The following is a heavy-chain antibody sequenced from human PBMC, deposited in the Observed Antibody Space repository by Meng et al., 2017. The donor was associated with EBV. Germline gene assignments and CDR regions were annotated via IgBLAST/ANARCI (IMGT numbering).Heavy chain of an antibody. J-gene: IGHJ4*02. Sequence: QVQVVGLGGGVGQPGRPLRLSCAASEFSFSNYVMHWVRHDPGKGLEWVAVISYDGSKKYYADSVKGRFTISRDNSKNTLYLQMSSLRPEDTAVYYCARDLGITGTVLGYWGQGTLVTVSS. CDR2: ISYDGSKK. CDR1: EFSFSNYV. V-gene: IGHV3-30-3*01. CDR3: ARDLGITGTVLGY. D-gene: IGHD1-20*01.